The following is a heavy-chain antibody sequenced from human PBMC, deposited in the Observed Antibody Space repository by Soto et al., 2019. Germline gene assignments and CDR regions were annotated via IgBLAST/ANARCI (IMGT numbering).Heavy chain of an antibody. V-gene: IGHV1-3*01. J-gene: IGHJ3*02. CDR2: INAGNGNT. D-gene: IGHD3-9*01. CDR3: ARDKYDILTGYHDAFDI. CDR1: GYTFTSYA. Sequence: ASVQVSCKASGYTFTSYAMHWVRQAPGQRLEWMGWINAGNGNTKYSQKFQGRVTITRDTSASTAYMELSSLRSEDTAVYYCARDKYDILTGYHDAFDIWGQGTMVTVSS.